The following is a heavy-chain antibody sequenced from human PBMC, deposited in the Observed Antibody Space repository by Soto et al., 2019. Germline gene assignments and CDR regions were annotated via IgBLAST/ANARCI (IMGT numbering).Heavy chain of an antibody. CDR1: GYTFTGYY. Sequence: ASVKVSCKASGYTFTGYYMHWVRQAPGQGLEWMGWINPNSGGTNYAQKFQGWVTMTRDTSISTAYMELSRLRSDDTAVYYCARGRGRSSGWTYYYYGMDVWGQGTTVTSP. V-gene: IGHV1-2*04. D-gene: IGHD6-19*01. J-gene: IGHJ6*02. CDR3: ARGRGRSSGWTYYYYGMDV. CDR2: INPNSGGT.